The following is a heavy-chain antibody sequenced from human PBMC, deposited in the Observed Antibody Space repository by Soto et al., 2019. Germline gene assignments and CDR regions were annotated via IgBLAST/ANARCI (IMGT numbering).Heavy chain of an antibody. CDR1: GGSISSGDYY. Sequence: QVQLQESGPVLGKPSQTLSLTCPVSGGSISSGDYYWSWIRQHPWKGLEWIGYIYYSGSNYYKPSIRSPVTISVDTSKNQFSLTMGSVTAADTAVYYCARRSEHYDSSGYYGWFDPWGQGTLVTVSS. V-gene: IGHV4-30-4*01. CDR2: IYYSGSN. D-gene: IGHD3-22*01. CDR3: ARRSEHYDSSGYYGWFDP. J-gene: IGHJ5*02.